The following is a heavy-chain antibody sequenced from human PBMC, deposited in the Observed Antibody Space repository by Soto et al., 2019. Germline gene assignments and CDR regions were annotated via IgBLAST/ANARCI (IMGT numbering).Heavy chain of an antibody. J-gene: IGHJ6*02. Sequence: PSETLSLTCTVSGGSIRSSSYYWGWIRQPPGKGLEWIGSIYYSGSTYYNPSLKSRVTISVDTSKNQFSLRVSSVTAADTAVYYCARLNGYCISTNCHGYYGMDVWGQGTTVTVSS. CDR3: ARLNGYCISTNCHGYYGMDV. V-gene: IGHV4-39*01. CDR2: IYYSGST. CDR1: GGSIRSSSYY. D-gene: IGHD2-2*03.